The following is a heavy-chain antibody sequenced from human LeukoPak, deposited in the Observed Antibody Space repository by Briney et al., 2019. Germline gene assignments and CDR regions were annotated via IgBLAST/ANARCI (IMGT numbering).Heavy chain of an antibody. D-gene: IGHD2-15*01. CDR1: GFTFSSYS. Sequence: GGSLRLSCAASGFTFSSYSMNWVRQAPGRGLEWVSYISSSSSTIYYADSVKGRFTISRDNARNSLYLQMNSLRAEDTAAYYCAREWWAYYYYGMDVWGQGTTVTVSS. CDR3: AREWWAYYYYGMDV. V-gene: IGHV3-48*01. J-gene: IGHJ6*02. CDR2: ISSSSSTI.